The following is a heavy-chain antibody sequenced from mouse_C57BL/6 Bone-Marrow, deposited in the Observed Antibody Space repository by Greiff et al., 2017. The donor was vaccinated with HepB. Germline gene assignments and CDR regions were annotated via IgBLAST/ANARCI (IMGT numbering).Heavy chain of an antibody. CDR2: IDPEDGDT. CDR3: TTSVPAWFAY. J-gene: IGHJ3*01. CDR1: GFNIKDYY. V-gene: IGHV14-1*01. Sequence: EVQLQQSGAELVRPGASVKLSCTASGFNIKDYYMHWVKQRPEQGLEWIGRIDPEDGDTEYAPKFQGKATMTAATSSNTAYLQLSSLTSEDTAVYYCTTSVPAWFAYWGQGTLVTVSA. D-gene: IGHD1-1*01.